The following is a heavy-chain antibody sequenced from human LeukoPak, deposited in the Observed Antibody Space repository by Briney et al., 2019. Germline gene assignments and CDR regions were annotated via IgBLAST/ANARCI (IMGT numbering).Heavy chain of an antibody. D-gene: IGHD6-13*01. Sequence: GGSLRLSCAASGFTFSRYWMHWVRQAPGKGLVWVSRINSDGSSTSYADSVKGRFTISRDNAKNTLYLQMNSLRAEDTAVYYCARDRWDSSSWYALYYMDVWGKGTTVTVSS. CDR3: ARDRWDSSSWYALYYMDV. CDR2: INSDGSST. CDR1: GFTFSRYW. V-gene: IGHV3-74*01. J-gene: IGHJ6*03.